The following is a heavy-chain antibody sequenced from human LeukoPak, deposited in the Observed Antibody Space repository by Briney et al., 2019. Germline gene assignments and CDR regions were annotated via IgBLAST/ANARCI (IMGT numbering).Heavy chain of an antibody. D-gene: IGHD6-13*01. CDR1: GFTFDDYG. CDR3: AKDWLYSSSWYRGYFDY. CDR2: INWNGGST. Sequence: PGGSLRLSCAASGFTFDDYGMSWVRQAPGKGLEWVSGINWNGGSTGYADSVKGRFTISRDNSKNTLYLQMNSLRAEDTAVYYCAKDWLYSSSWYRGYFDYWGQGTLVTVSS. V-gene: IGHV3-20*04. J-gene: IGHJ4*02.